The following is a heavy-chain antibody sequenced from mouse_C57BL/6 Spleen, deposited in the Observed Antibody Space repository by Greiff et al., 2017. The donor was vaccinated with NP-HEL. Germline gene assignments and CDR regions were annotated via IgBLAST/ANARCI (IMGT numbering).Heavy chain of an antibody. D-gene: IGHD3-2*02. CDR1: GFNIKDDY. CDR2: IDPENGDT. Sequence: VQLQQSGAELVRPGASVKLSCTASGFNIKDDYMHWVKQRPEQGLEWIGWIDPENGDTEYASKFQGKATITADTSSNTAYLQLSSLTSEDTAVYYCTVTAQATSRAYWGQGTLVTVSA. CDR3: TVTAQATSRAY. J-gene: IGHJ3*01. V-gene: IGHV14-4*01.